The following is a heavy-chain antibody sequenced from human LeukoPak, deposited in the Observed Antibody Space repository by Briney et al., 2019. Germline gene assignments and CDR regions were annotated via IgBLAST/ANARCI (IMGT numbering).Heavy chain of an antibody. CDR3: ARNYYDSSGYYIDQFYFDY. J-gene: IGHJ4*02. D-gene: IGHD3-22*01. Sequence: PSETLSLTCTVSGGSITSSGFYWGWIRHPPGKGLEWIGSFYYTGNSYYNPSLKSRLTISLDTSRNQFSLKLSSVTAADTAVYYCARNYYDSSGYYIDQFYFDYWGQGTLVTVSS. CDR2: FYYTGNS. V-gene: IGHV4-39*07. CDR1: GGSITSSGFY.